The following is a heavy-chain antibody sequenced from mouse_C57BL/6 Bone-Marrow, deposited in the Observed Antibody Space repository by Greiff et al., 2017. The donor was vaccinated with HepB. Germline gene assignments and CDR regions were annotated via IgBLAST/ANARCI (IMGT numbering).Heavy chain of an antibody. Sequence: QVHVKQPGTELVKPGASVKLSCKASGYTFTSYWMHWVKQRPGQGLEWIGNINPSNGGTNYNEKFKSKATLTVDKSSSTAYMQLSSLTSEDSAVYYCARGPYYYGSSYPYWYFDVWGTGTTVTVSS. CDR2: INPSNGGT. CDR3: ARGPYYYGSSYPYWYFDV. CDR1: GYTFTSYW. J-gene: IGHJ1*03. D-gene: IGHD1-1*01. V-gene: IGHV1-53*01.